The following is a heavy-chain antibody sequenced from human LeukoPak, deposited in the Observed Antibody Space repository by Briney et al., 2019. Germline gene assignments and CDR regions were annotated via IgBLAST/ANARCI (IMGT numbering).Heavy chain of an antibody. CDR1: GYSFTAYW. CDR3: VRHPQRSGWSHFDY. V-gene: IGHV5-51*01. D-gene: IGHD6-19*01. CDR2: TYPGDSNT. J-gene: IGHJ4*02. Sequence: PGESLKIFCRASGYSFTAYWIGCVRQMPGMGGEWVAITYPGDSNTVYSPSFQGQVTISADTSISTAYLQWNSLRASDTAMYFCVRHPQRSGWSHFDYWGQGTLVTVSP.